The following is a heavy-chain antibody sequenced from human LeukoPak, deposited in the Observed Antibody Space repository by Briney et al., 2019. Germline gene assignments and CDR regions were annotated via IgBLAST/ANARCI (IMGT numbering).Heavy chain of an antibody. D-gene: IGHD1-26*01. J-gene: IGHJ4*02. CDR2: IKQDGSEK. V-gene: IGHV3-7*04. CDR3: ARAYSGSFHYFDY. Sequence: GGSLRLSCAASGFTSSSYWMSWVRQAPGKGLEWVANIKQDGSEKYYVDSVKGRFTISRDNSKNTLYLQMNSLREEDTAVYYCARAYSGSFHYFDYWGQGTLVTVSS. CDR1: GFTSSSYW.